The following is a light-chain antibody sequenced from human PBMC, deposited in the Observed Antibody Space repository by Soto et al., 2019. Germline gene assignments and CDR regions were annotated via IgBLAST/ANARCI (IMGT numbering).Light chain of an antibody. CDR2: AAS. CDR3: QQSYSTPQT. J-gene: IGKJ2*01. Sequence: DIQMTQSPSSLSASVGDRVIITCRASQSISTYLNWYQHKPGKAPNLLIYAASSLQSGVPSRFSGSGSGTDFTLTISSLQPEDFATYYCQQSYSTPQTFGQGTKREIK. V-gene: IGKV1-39*01. CDR1: QSISTY.